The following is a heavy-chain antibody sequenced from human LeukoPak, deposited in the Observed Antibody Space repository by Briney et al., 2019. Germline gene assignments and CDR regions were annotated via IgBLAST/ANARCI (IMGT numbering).Heavy chain of an antibody. CDR3: ARDNQWLTDAFDI. J-gene: IGHJ3*02. V-gene: IGHV3-33*01. CDR2: IWYDGSNK. D-gene: IGHD6-19*01. Sequence: PGGSLRLSCAASGFTFSSYGMYWVRQAPGKGLEWVAVIWYDGSNKYYADSVKGRFTISRDNSKNTLYLQMNSLRAEDTAVYYCARDNQWLTDAFDIWGQGTMVTVSS. CDR1: GFTFSSYG.